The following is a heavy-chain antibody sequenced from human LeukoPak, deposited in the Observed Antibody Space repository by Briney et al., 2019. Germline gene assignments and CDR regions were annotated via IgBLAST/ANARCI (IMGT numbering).Heavy chain of an antibody. D-gene: IGHD5-24*01. CDR3: ARQNGMATMEIDY. V-gene: IGHV4-59*08. CDR1: GGSISGYY. CDR2: IYYSGST. J-gene: IGHJ4*02. Sequence: PSGTLSLTCTVSGGSISGYYWSWIRQPPGKGLEWIGYIYYSGSTNYNPSLKSRVTISVDTSKNQFSLKLSSVTAADTAVYYCARQNGMATMEIDYWGQGTLVTVSS.